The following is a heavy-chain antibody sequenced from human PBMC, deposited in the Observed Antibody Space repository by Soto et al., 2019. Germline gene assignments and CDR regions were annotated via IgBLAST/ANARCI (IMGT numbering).Heavy chain of an antibody. CDR2: IYYSGST. D-gene: IGHD5-18*01. CDR3: AKHAQLWLRGYFDY. J-gene: IGHJ4*02. CDR1: GGSISSYY. V-gene: IGHV4-59*08. Sequence: SETLSLTCTVSGGSISSYYWSWIRQPPGKGLEWIGYIYYSGSTNYNPSLKSRVTISVDTSKNQFSLKLSSVTAADTAVYYCAKHAQLWLRGYFDYWGQGTLVTVSS.